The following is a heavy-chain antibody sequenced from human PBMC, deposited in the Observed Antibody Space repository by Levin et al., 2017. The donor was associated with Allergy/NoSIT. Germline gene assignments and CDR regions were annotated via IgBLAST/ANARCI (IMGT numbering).Heavy chain of an antibody. V-gene: IGHV3-30*18. Sequence: GESLKISCAASGFTFSSYGMHWVRQAPGKGLEWVAVISYDGSNKYYADSVKGRFTISRDNSKNTLYLQMNSLRAEDTAVYYCAKDRAWAVVVPAAMWDDAPVRGPDYWGQGTLVTVSS. D-gene: IGHD2-2*01. CDR3: AKDRAWAVVVPAAMWDDAPVRGPDY. J-gene: IGHJ4*02. CDR1: GFTFSSYG. CDR2: ISYDGSNK.